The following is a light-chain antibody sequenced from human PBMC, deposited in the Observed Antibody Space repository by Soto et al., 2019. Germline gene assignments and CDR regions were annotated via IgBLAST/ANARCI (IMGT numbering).Light chain of an antibody. CDR3: QQYNNWPLT. CDR1: QLVSSN. CDR2: GAS. V-gene: IGKV3D-15*01. Sequence: EIVMTQSPATLSGSPGERATLSCRASQLVSSNLAWYKQKPGQAPRLLIYGASTRATGIQARFSGSGTGTEFTLTISSLQSEDFEVYYCQQYNNWPLTFVGGTKVEIK. J-gene: IGKJ4*01.